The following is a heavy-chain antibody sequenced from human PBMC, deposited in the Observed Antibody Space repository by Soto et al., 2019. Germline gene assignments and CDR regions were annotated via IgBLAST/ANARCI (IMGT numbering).Heavy chain of an antibody. V-gene: IGHV3-9*01. J-gene: IGHJ4*02. CDR1: GFTFDDYA. CDR2: ISWNSGSI. Sequence: GGSLRLSCAASGFTFDDYAMHWVRQAPGKGLEWVSGISWNSGSIGYADSVKGRFTISRDNGKNSLYLQMNSLRAEDTALYYCAKDMGGATVTTFDYWGQGTLVTVS. D-gene: IGHD4-17*01. CDR3: AKDMGGATVTTFDY.